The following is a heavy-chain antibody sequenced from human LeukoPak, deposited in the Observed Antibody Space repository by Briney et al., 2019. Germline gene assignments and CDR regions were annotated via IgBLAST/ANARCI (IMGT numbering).Heavy chain of an antibody. Sequence: SETLSLTCTVSGGSISSYYWSWIRQPPGKGLEWIGCIYYSGSTDYNPSLKSRVTISVDTSKNQFSLKLTSVTAADTAVYYCARDRGGRLDYYYMDVWGKGTTVTVSS. V-gene: IGHV4-59*12. D-gene: IGHD3-16*01. CDR1: GGSISSYY. CDR2: IYYSGST. CDR3: ARDRGGRLDYYYMDV. J-gene: IGHJ6*03.